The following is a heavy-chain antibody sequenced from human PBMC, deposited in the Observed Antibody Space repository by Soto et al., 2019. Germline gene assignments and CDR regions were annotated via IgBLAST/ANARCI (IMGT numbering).Heavy chain of an antibody. V-gene: IGHV3-30*18. CDR1: GFTFSSYG. D-gene: IGHD3-22*01. Sequence: GGSLRLSCAASGFTFSSYGMHWVRQAPGKGLEWVAVISYDGSNKYYADSVKGRFTISRDNSKNTLYLQMNSLRAEDTAVYYCAKDSSPPHYYYDSSGFFFDYWGQGTLVTVSS. CDR2: ISYDGSNK. J-gene: IGHJ4*02. CDR3: AKDSSPPHYYYDSSGFFFDY.